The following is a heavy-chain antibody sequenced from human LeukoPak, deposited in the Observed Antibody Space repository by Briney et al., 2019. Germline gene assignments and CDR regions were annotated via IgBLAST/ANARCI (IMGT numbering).Heavy chain of an antibody. CDR3: ARVSQFPGISSDY. CDR2: ISSDGWST. J-gene: IGHJ4*02. D-gene: IGHD2-21*01. V-gene: IGHV3-74*01. CDR1: GFIFSSHW. Sequence: PGRSLRLSCAASGFIFSSHWMHWVRQAPGKGLVWVSRISSDGWSTSYADSVKGRFTASRDNAENTLYLQMNSLRAEDTAVYYCARVSQFPGISSDYWGQGSLVTVSS.